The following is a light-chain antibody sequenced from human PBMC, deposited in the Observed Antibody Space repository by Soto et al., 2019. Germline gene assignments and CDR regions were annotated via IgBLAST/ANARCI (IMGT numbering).Light chain of an antibody. V-gene: IGKV1-9*01. CDR2: AAS. Sequence: IQLTQSPSSLSASVGDRVTITCRASQDIAIYLAWYQQKPGEAPKLLIYAASTLYGGVPSRFSGSGSGTDFTLTISSLQPEDFETYYCQQLNSYPLTFGGGTKVDIK. J-gene: IGKJ4*01. CDR1: QDIAIY. CDR3: QQLNSYPLT.